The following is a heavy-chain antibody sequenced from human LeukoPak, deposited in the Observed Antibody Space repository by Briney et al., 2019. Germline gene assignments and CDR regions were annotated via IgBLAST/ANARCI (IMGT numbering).Heavy chain of an antibody. J-gene: IGHJ4*02. Sequence: SGPTLVNPTQTLTLTCTFSGFSLSTSGMCVSWIRQPPGKALEWLARIDWDDDKYYSTSLKTRLTISKDTSKNQVVLTMTNMDPVDTATYYCARAYYDSSGYLFDYWGQGTLVTVYS. CDR2: IDWDDDK. CDR3: ARAYYDSSGYLFDY. CDR1: GFSLSTSGMC. V-gene: IGHV2-70*11. D-gene: IGHD3-22*01.